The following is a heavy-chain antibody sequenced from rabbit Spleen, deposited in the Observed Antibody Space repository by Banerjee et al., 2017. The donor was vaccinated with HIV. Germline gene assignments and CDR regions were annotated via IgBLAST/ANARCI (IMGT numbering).Heavy chain of an antibody. D-gene: IGHD1-1*01. V-gene: IGHV1S45*01. J-gene: IGHJ4*01. CDR1: GFSFGDRDV. CDR3: ARDLVGVIGWNFCL. Sequence: QEQLVESGGGLVQPTGSLTLTCKASGFSFGDRDVMCWVRQAPGKGLEWIACINAATGKPVYATWAKGRFTISRTSSTTVTLRMTRQTAADRAAYFCARDLVGVIGWNFCLWGQGTLVTVS. CDR2: INAATGKP.